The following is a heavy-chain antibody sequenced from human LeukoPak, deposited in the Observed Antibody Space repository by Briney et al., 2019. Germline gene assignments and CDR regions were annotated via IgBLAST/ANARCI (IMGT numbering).Heavy chain of an antibody. CDR1: GYSFTSYW. V-gene: IGHV5-51*01. CDR3: ASQRLTMVRGVINYYYMDV. D-gene: IGHD3-10*01. J-gene: IGHJ6*03. CDR2: IYPGDSDT. Sequence: GESLKISCKGSGYSFTSYWIGWVRQMPGKGLEWMGIIYPGDSDTRYSPSFQGQVTISADKSISTAYLQWSGLKASDTAMYYCASQRLTMVRGVINYYYMDVWGKGTTVTVSS.